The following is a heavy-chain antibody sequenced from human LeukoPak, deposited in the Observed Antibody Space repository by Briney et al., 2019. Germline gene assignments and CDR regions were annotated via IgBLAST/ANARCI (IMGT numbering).Heavy chain of an antibody. CDR3: AREYGDYDYPIEY. D-gene: IGHD4-17*01. CDR2: ISYDGSNK. CDR1: GLTFSSYA. V-gene: IGHV3-30-3*01. Sequence: GGSLRLSCAASGLTFSSYAMHWVRQAPGKGLEWVAVISYDGSNKYYADSVKGRFTISRDNSKNTLYLQMSSLRAEDTAVYYCAREYGDYDYPIEYWGQGTLVTVSS. J-gene: IGHJ4*02.